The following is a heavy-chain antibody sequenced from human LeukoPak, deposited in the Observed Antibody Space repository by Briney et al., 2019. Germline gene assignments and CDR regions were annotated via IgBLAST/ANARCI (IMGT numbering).Heavy chain of an antibody. D-gene: IGHD2-15*01. CDR1: GFTFRNFG. V-gene: IGHV3-30*02. CDR3: VKDLRYCSGGSCYY. CDR2: IQYDGNKK. Sequence: GGSVRLSCAASGFTFRNFGMHWVRQAPGKGLGWVAYIQYDGNKKFYTDSVKGRFTISRDNSKNTLSLLMNSLRAEDTAVYFCVKDLRYCSGGSCYYWGQGTLVTVSS. J-gene: IGHJ4*02.